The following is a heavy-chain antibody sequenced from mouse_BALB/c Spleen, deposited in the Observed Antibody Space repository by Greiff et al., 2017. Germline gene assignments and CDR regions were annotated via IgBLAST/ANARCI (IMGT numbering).Heavy chain of an antibody. V-gene: IGHV14-3*02. CDR3: ARSYYDYDVTWFAY. J-gene: IGHJ3*01. D-gene: IGHD2-4*01. CDR1: GFNIKDTY. CDR2: IDPANGNT. Sequence: VQLQQSGAELVKPGASVKLSCTASGFNIKDTYMHWVKQRPEQGLEWIGRIDPANGNTKYDPKFQGKATITADTSSNTAYLQLSSLTSEDTAVYYCARSYYDYDVTWFAYWGQGTLVTVSA.